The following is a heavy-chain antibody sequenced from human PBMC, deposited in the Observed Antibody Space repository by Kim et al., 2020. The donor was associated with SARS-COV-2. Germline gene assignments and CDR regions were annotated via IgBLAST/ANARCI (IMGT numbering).Heavy chain of an antibody. CDR1: GFTVSNNY. V-gene: IGHV3-66*01. D-gene: IGHD5-18*01. J-gene: IGHJ6*02. Sequence: GGSLRLSCAASGFTVSNNYMSWVRQAPGKGLEWVSVIYSGGSTYYADSVKGRFTISRDNSKNTLYLQMNSLRAEDTAVYYCARDEYLDTAIVSSSSYYYGMDVWGQGTTVTVSS. CDR2: IYSGGST. CDR3: ARDEYLDTAIVSSSSYYYGMDV.